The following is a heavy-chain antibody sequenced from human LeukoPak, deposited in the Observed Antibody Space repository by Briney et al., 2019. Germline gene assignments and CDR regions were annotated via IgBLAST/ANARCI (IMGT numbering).Heavy chain of an antibody. Sequence: SETLSLTCTVSGGSISSGDYYWSWIRQPPGKGLEWIGYIYYSGGTYYNPSLKSRVTISVDTSKNQFSLKLSSVTAADTAVYYCARTSDSNWFDPWGQGTLVTVSS. V-gene: IGHV4-30-4*01. CDR3: ARTSDSNWFDP. CDR2: IYYSGGT. CDR1: GGSISSGDYY. D-gene: IGHD2-21*02. J-gene: IGHJ5*02.